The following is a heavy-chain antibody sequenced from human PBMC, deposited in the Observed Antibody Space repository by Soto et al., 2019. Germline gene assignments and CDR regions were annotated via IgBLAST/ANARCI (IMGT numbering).Heavy chain of an antibody. CDR3: ARYYDSSGLTMGAFDI. CDR2: LYSGGTT. Sequence: PGGSLRLSCAASGFTVSTNYMNWVREAPGKGLEWVSVLYSGGTTIYADSVKGRFTISRDISKNTLYLQMNSLRAEDTAVYYCARYYDSSGLTMGAFDIWGQGTM. D-gene: IGHD3-22*01. V-gene: IGHV3-53*01. J-gene: IGHJ3*02. CDR1: GFTVSTNY.